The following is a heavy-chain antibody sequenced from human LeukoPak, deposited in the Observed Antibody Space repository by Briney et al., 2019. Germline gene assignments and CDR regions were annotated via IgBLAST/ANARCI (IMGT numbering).Heavy chain of an antibody. CDR3: AKDSSGWSQASDY. V-gene: IGHV3-30*18. CDR2: ISYDGSNK. J-gene: IGHJ4*02. CDR1: GFTFSSYG. Sequence: PGGSLRLSCAASGFTFSSYGMHWVRQAPGKGLEWVAVISYDGSNKYYADSVKGRFTISRDNSKNTLYLQMNSLRAEDTAVYYCAKDSSGWSQASDYWGQGTLVTVSS. D-gene: IGHD6-19*01.